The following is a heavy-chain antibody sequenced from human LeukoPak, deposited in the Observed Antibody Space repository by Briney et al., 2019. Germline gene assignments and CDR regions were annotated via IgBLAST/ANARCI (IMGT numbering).Heavy chain of an antibody. Sequence: SETLSLTCTVSGGSIGTYSWNWIRQPPGKGLDRIGYIYYSGTTNYNPSLKSRVTISVDTSKNQFSLKLSSVTAADTAVYYCARGVYIAAAQYAYWGQGTLVTVSS. CDR2: IYYSGTT. V-gene: IGHV4-59*01. CDR1: GGSIGTYS. D-gene: IGHD6-13*01. J-gene: IGHJ4*02. CDR3: ARGVYIAAAQYAY.